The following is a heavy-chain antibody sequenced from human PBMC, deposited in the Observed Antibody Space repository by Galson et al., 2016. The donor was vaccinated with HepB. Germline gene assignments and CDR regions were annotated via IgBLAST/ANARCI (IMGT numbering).Heavy chain of an antibody. CDR1: GFTFSDYW. Sequence: SLRLSCAASGFTFSDYWMTWVRQAPGKGLEWVATIKEDGSEKYYVDSVKGRFTIARDNAKYSLSLQMNSLKDEDTAVYYCARDQFSQAWVDYWGQGTLVTVSS. CDR3: ARDQFSQAWVDY. V-gene: IGHV3-7*01. CDR2: IKEDGSEK. J-gene: IGHJ4*02.